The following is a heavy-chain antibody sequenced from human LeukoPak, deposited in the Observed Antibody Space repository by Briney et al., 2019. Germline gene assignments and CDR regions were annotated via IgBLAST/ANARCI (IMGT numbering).Heavy chain of an antibody. CDR1: GGSISSSSYY. CDR3: ARQSPYYDILTGYGALGAFDI. V-gene: IGHV4-39*01. Sequence: SKTLSLTCTVSGGSISSSSYYWGWIRQPPGKGLEWIGSIYYSGSTYYNPSLKSRVTISVDTSKNQFSLKLSSVTAADTAVYYCARQSPYYDILTGYGALGAFDIWGQGTMVTVSS. D-gene: IGHD3-9*01. CDR2: IYYSGST. J-gene: IGHJ3*02.